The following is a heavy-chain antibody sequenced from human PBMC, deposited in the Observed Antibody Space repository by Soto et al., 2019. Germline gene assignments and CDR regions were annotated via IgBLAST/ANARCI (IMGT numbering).Heavy chain of an antibody. CDR1: GYTFTNYW. J-gene: IGHJ4*02. CDR3: ARKYYYGAGTLDY. V-gene: IGHV5-51*01. D-gene: IGHD3-10*01. Sequence: GESLKISCKGSGYTFTNYWIGWVRQMPGKGLEWTGIIYPGDSETRYSPSFQGQVTMSADKSISTAYLQWSSLKASDSGMYYCARKYYYGAGTLDYWGQGTLVTVSS. CDR2: IYPGDSET.